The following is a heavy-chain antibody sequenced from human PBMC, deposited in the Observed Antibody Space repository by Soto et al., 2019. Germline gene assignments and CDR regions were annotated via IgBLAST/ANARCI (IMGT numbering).Heavy chain of an antibody. J-gene: IGHJ4*02. CDR2: IKQDGSEK. V-gene: IGHV3-7*03. D-gene: IGHD2-15*01. Sequence: LRLSCAASGFTCSSYWMSWVRQAPGKGLEWVANIKQDGSEKYYVDSVKGRFTISRDNAKNSLYLQMNSLRAEDTAVYYCARDPHKSVEDYWGQGTLVTVSS. CDR1: GFTCSSYW. CDR3: ARDPHKSVEDY.